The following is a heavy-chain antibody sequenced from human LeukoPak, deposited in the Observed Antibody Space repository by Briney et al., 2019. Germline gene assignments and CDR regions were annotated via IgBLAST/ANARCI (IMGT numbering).Heavy chain of an antibody. CDR1: GLTFSRHW. CDR2: IKQDGNEK. CDR3: AREPDNWFDP. V-gene: IGHV3-7*01. J-gene: IGHJ5*02. Sequence: GGSLRLSCAASGLTFSRHWMSWVRQAPGEGLEWVANIKQDGNEKFYVDSVKGRFTISRDNAKNTLYLQMNGLRAEDTAVYYCAREPDNWFDPWGQGTLVTVSS.